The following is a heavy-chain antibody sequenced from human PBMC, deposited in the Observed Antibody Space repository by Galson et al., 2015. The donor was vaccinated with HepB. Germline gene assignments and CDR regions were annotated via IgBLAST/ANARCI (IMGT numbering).Heavy chain of an antibody. V-gene: IGHV4-59*01. J-gene: IGHJ4*02. CDR1: GASISSYY. D-gene: IGHD6-6*01. CDR2: TSYSGSP. Sequence: ETLSLTCTVSGASISSYYWNWIRQPPGKGLEWIGYTSYSGSPNYNPSLKSRVTISLNTSKNQFSLNLSSVTAADTAVYYCARVYDSSSADLDYWGQGTLVTVSS. CDR3: ARVYDSSSADLDY.